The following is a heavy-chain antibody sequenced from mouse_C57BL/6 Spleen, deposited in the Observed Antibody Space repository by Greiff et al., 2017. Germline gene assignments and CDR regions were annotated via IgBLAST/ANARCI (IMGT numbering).Heavy chain of an antibody. CDR3: ARSEVYYGSSYGYFDV. CDR2: IYPGDGDT. V-gene: IGHV1-80*01. D-gene: IGHD1-1*01. Sequence: QVQLQQSGAELVKPGASVKISCKASGYAFSSYWMNWVKQRPGKGLEWIGQIYPGDGDTNYNGKFKGKATLTADKSSSTAYMQLSSLTSEDSAVYFCARSEVYYGSSYGYFDVWGTGTTVTVSS. CDR1: GYAFSSYW. J-gene: IGHJ1*03.